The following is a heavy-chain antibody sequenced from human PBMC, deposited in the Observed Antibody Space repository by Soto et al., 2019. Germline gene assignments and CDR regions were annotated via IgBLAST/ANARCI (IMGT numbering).Heavy chain of an antibody. CDR2: ISYDGSNK. D-gene: IGHD2-8*01. Sequence: GGSLRLSCAASGFTFSSYAMHWVRQAPGKGLEWVAVISYDGSNKYYADSVKGRFTISRDNSKNTLYLQMNSLRAEDTAVYYCARHGINESEYDAFDIWGQGTMVTVSS. J-gene: IGHJ3*02. V-gene: IGHV3-30-3*01. CDR3: ARHGINESEYDAFDI. CDR1: GFTFSSYA.